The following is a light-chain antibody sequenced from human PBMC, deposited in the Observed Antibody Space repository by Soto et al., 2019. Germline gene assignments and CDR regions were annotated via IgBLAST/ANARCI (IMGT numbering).Light chain of an antibody. CDR2: DVS. CDR3: QLRMSWPLT. J-gene: IGKJ4*01. Sequence: EIVLTQSPATLSLSPGERATLSCRASQNIGRYLAWYQQTPGQVPRLLIYDVSDRATGIPARFSGSGSGTDFTLTISSLAPEDFAVYFGQLRMSWPLTFGGGTKVERK. V-gene: IGKV3-11*01. CDR1: QNIGRY.